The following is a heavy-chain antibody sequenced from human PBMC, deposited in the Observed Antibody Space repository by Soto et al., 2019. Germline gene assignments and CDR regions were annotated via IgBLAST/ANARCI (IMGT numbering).Heavy chain of an antibody. CDR2: VNSDGSST. Sequence: PGGSLRLSCAASGFTFSSYWMHWVRQAPGKGLVWVSRVNSDGSSTTYADSVKGRFTISRDNVKNTLYLQMNSLRAADTAVYYCAKGLFDINNIPSFDPRGQGTLVTVSS. J-gene: IGHJ5*02. V-gene: IGHV3-74*01. CDR3: AKGLFDINNIPSFDP. D-gene: IGHD2-21*01. CDR1: GFTFSSYW.